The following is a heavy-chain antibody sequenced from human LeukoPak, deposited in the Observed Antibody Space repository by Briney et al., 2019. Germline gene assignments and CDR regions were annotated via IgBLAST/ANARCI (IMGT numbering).Heavy chain of an antibody. Sequence: PEASVKVSCKASGYTFTGYYMHWVRQAPGQGLEWMGRINPNSGGTNYAQKFQGRVTMTRDTSISTAYMELSRLRSDDTAVYYCARDFFKQPPWEDAFDIWGQGTMVTVSS. D-gene: IGHD6-13*01. CDR3: ARDFFKQPPWEDAFDI. J-gene: IGHJ3*02. CDR2: INPNSGGT. V-gene: IGHV1-2*06. CDR1: GYTFTGYY.